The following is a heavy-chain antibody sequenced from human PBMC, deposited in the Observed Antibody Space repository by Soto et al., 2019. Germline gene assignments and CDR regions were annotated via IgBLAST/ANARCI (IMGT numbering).Heavy chain of an antibody. CDR3: AWGRESARPSSWFDP. D-gene: IGHD6-6*01. CDR1: GGSISSGGYY. Sequence: SETLSLTCTVSGGSISSGGYYWSWIRQHPGKGLEWIGYIYYSGSTYYNPSLKSRVTISVDTSKNQFSLKLSSVTAADTAVYYCAWGRESARPSSWFDPWGQGTLVTVSS. CDR2: IYYSGST. V-gene: IGHV4-31*03. J-gene: IGHJ5*02.